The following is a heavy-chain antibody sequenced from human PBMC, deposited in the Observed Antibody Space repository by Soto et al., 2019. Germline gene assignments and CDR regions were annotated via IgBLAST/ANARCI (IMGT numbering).Heavy chain of an antibody. CDR1: GFTFTSYA. CDR3: AKRRGAGGHFDY. V-gene: IGHV3-23*01. CDR2: ISSGGST. J-gene: IGHJ4*02. D-gene: IGHD2-15*01. Sequence: LRLSCAASGFTFTSYAMGWVRQAPGKGLEWVSVISSGGSTYYADSVRGRFTISRDNSKDTLSLQMNSLRAEDTAVYYCAKRRGAGGHFDYWGQGALVTVSS.